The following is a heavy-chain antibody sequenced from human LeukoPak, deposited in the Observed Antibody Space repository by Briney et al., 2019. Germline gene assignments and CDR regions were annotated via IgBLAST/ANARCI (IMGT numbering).Heavy chain of an antibody. V-gene: IGHV1-46*02. J-gene: IGHJ4*02. CDR1: GYTFNNHY. D-gene: IGHD2-21*02. Sequence: ASVKVSCKASGYTFNNHYVHWVRQAPGQGLEWMGIINPSGGTTSYAQKFQGRVAMTRDTSTSTVYMELSSLRFEDMAVYYCARAYCGGDCSLGNYWGQGTLVTVSS. CDR3: ARAYCGGDCSLGNY. CDR2: INPSGGTT.